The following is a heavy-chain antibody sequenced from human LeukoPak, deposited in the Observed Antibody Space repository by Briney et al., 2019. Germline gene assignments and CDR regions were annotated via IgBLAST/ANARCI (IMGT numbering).Heavy chain of an antibody. CDR1: GGTFSSYA. CDR2: IIPIFGTA. Sequence: SVKVSCKASGGTFSSYAISWVRQAPGQGLEWMGGIIPIFGTANYAQKFQGRVTITADESTSTAYMELSSLRSEDAAVYYCARGFHSGSYYRLYHTFDYWGQGTLVTVSS. V-gene: IGHV1-69*13. D-gene: IGHD1-26*01. J-gene: IGHJ4*02. CDR3: ARGFHSGSYYRLYHTFDY.